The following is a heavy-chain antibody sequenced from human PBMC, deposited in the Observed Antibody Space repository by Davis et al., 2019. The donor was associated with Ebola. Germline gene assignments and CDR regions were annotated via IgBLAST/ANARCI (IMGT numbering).Heavy chain of an antibody. CDR2: IRSKANSYAT. D-gene: IGHD6-6*01. Sequence: GESLKISCAASGFTFSGSAMHWVRQASGKGLEWVGRIRSKANSYATAYAASVKGRFTISRDDSKNTAHLQMNSLKTEDTAVYYCTRLAAREFYYYYGMDVWGQGTTVTVSS. V-gene: IGHV3-73*01. J-gene: IGHJ6*02. CDR1: GFTFSGSA. CDR3: TRLAAREFYYYYGMDV.